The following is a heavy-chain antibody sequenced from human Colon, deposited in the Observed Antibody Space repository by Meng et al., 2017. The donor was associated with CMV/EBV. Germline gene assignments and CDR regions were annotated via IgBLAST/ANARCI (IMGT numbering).Heavy chain of an antibody. CDR1: GFKLGDYS. Sequence: GGSLRLSCVVSGFKLGDYSMNWVRQAPGKGLEWVSSISSSSSYIYYADSVKGRFTISRDNAKNSLYLQMNSLRAEDTAVYYCARASGGFLEWFETEGYYYYGMDVGGKG. CDR2: ISSSSSYI. J-gene: IGHJ6*04. CDR3: ARASGGFLEWFETEGYYYYGMDV. V-gene: IGHV3-21*01. D-gene: IGHD3-3*01.